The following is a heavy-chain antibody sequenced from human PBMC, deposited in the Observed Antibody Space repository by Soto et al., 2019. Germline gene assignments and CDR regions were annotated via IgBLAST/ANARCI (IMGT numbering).Heavy chain of an antibody. Sequence: GGSLRLSCSASGFTFSSYAMSWVRQAPGKGLEWVSAISGSGGSTYYADSVKGRFTISRDNSKNTLYLQMNSLRAEDTAVYYCAKDGTRITMVRGVAYYGMDVWGQGTTVNV. V-gene: IGHV3-23*01. CDR1: GFTFSSYA. D-gene: IGHD3-10*01. CDR2: ISGSGGST. CDR3: AKDGTRITMVRGVAYYGMDV. J-gene: IGHJ6*02.